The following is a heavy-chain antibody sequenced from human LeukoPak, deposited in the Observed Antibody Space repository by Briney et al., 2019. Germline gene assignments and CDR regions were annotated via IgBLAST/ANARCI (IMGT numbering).Heavy chain of an antibody. J-gene: IGHJ4*02. CDR2: ISESGGST. CDR1: GFTFSSYA. V-gene: IGHV3-23*01. CDR3: AKFSKDIWARSDY. D-gene: IGHD2-15*01. Sequence: GGSLRLSCAASGFTFSSYAMSWVRQAPGRGLEWVSGISESGGSTYYADPVKGRFTISRDNSKNTLYLQMNSLRAEDTAVYYCAKFSKDIWARSDYWGQGTLVTVSS.